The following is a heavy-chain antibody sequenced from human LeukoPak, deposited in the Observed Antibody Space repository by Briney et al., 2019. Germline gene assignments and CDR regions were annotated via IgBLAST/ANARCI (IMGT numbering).Heavy chain of an antibody. V-gene: IGHV4-34*01. CDR2: INHSGNT. Sequence: SETLSLTCAVYGGSFNGYYWNWIRQPPGKGLEWIGEINHSGNTNYSPSLKSRVTISIDTSKNQFSLKLSSVTAADTAVYYCASLGSHHDYWGQGTLAIVSS. J-gene: IGHJ4*02. CDR3: ASLGSHHDY. D-gene: IGHD3-10*01. CDR1: GGSFNGYY.